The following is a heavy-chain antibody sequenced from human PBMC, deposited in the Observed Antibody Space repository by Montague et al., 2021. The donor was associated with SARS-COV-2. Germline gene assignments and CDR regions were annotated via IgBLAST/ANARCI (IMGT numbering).Heavy chain of an antibody. J-gene: IGHJ4*02. Sequence: SETLSLTCAVYGGSSSGYYWSWIRQPPGKGLEWIGEISYSGGTNYNPSLKSRVTISIDTSKNQFSLRLSSVTAADTAVYYCARFAYRLLFTASFYYLDVWGQGAMVTVSS. CDR1: GGSSSGYY. D-gene: IGHD2-21*02. V-gene: IGHV4-34*01. CDR3: ARFAYRLLFTASFYYLDV. CDR2: ISYSGGT.